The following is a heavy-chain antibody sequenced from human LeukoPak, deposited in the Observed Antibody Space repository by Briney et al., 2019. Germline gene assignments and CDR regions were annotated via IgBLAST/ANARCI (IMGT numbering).Heavy chain of an antibody. CDR3: AKCSSTSCYRYYYYGMDV. Sequence: GGSLRLSCAASGFTFDDYAMHWVRQAPGKGLEWVSSISSSSSYIYYADSVKGRFTISRDNAKNSLYLQMNSLRAEDTAVYYCAKCSSTSCYRYYYYGMDVWGQGTTVTVSS. D-gene: IGHD2-2*01. J-gene: IGHJ6*02. CDR2: ISSSSSYI. V-gene: IGHV3-21*01. CDR1: GFTFDDYA.